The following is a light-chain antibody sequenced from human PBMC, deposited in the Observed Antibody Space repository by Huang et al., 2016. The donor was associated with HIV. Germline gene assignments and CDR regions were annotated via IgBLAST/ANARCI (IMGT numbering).Light chain of an antibody. Sequence: EIVMTQSPATLSVSPGERATLSCRASQSVSSNLAWYQQNPGQAPRPLIYGASTRATGIPARFSGSGAGTEFTLTISSLQSEDFAVYYCQQYNNWPKVFTFGPGTKVDI. V-gene: IGKV3-15*01. J-gene: IGKJ3*01. CDR2: GAS. CDR3: QQYNNWPKVFT. CDR1: QSVSSN.